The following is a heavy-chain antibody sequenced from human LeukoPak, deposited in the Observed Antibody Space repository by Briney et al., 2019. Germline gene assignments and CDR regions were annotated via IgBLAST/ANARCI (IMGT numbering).Heavy chain of an antibody. J-gene: IGHJ3*02. CDR1: GDSISSTNYY. CDR2: ISYSGSS. D-gene: IGHD3-22*01. CDR3: VVIVPDDAFDI. V-gene: IGHV4-39*01. Sequence: SETLSLTCSVSGDSISSTNYYWGWIRQSPGKGLQWIGSISYSGSSYYSPSLKSRLTISIDSPRNQLFLKLSSVTAADTAVYFCVVIVPDDAFDIWGQGTMVTVSA.